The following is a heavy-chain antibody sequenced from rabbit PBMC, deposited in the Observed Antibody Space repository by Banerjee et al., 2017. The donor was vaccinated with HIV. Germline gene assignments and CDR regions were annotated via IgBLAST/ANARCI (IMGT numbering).Heavy chain of an antibody. CDR1: GIDFSSYYY. J-gene: IGHJ4*01. CDR3: ARDIVGSSYYSNL. CDR2: IYTGSSGST. V-gene: IGHV1S45*01. D-gene: IGHD8-1*01. Sequence: QEQLEESGGGLVKPGGTLTLTCKASGIDFSSYYYMCWVRQAPGKGLEWIACIYTGSSGSTYYASWAKGRFSISKTSSTTVTLQMTSLTAADTATYFCARDIVGSSYYSNLWGQGTLVTVS.